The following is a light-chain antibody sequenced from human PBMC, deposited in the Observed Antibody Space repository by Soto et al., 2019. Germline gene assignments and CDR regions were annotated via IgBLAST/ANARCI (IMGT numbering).Light chain of an antibody. CDR2: KAS. Sequence: DIQMTQSPSILSASVGDRVTITCRASQSISNWLAWYQQKPGEAPNLLIYKASTLDSGVPSRFSGSGYGTEIALTISSLQAEDFATYYCQQYSYYSTFGQGTKVDIK. CDR3: QQYSYYST. V-gene: IGKV1-5*03. J-gene: IGKJ1*01. CDR1: QSISNW.